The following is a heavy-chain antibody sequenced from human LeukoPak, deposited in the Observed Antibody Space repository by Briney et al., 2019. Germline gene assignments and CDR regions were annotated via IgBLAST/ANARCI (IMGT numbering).Heavy chain of an antibody. D-gene: IGHD1-26*01. V-gene: IGHV4-38-2*02. CDR1: GYSINNGYY. J-gene: IGHJ4*02. CDR2: IYHSGST. Sequence: SETLSLTCTVSGYSINNGYYWGWIRQPPGKGLEWIGSIYHSGSTYYKASLKSRVTISVDTSKNQFSLKLSSVTAADTAVYYCARIIVGATNYFDYWGQGTLVTVSS. CDR3: ARIIVGATNYFDY.